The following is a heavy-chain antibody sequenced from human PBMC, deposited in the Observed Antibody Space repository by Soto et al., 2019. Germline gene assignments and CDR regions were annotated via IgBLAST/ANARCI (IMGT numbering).Heavy chain of an antibody. Sequence: AAVKVSWKASGSTFSSYTISWGRQAPGQGLEWMGRIIPILGIANYAQKFQGRVTITADKSTSTAYMELSSLRSEDTAVYYCARVCRECSYFQYRGQGILVTVAS. CDR1: GSTFSSYT. CDR2: IIPILGIA. J-gene: IGHJ1*01. D-gene: IGHD2-8*01. CDR3: ARVCRECSYFQY. V-gene: IGHV1-69*02.